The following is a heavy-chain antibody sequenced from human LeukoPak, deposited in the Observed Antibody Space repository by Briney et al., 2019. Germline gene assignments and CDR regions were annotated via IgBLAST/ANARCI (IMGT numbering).Heavy chain of an antibody. Sequence: ASVKVSCKASGGTFSSYAISWVRQAPGQGLEWMGGIIPIFGTANYAQKLQGRVTMTTDTSTSTAYMELRSLKSDDTAVYYCASLKNYYDSSGYLVTDAFDIWGQGTTVTVSS. D-gene: IGHD3-22*01. CDR2: IIPIFGTA. J-gene: IGHJ3*02. CDR1: GGTFSSYA. CDR3: ASLKNYYDSSGYLVTDAFDI. V-gene: IGHV1-69*05.